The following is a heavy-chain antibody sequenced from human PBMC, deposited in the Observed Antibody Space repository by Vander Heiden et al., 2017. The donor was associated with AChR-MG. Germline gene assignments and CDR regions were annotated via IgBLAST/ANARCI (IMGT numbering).Heavy chain of an antibody. D-gene: IGHD5-12*01. J-gene: IGHJ4*02. CDR2: ISGSGGST. V-gene: IGHV3-23*01. CDR1: GFTSRSYA. CDR3: AKDRGWLRPAYDY. Sequence: EVQLLESGGGLVQPGGSLRLSCAASGFTSRSYAMSWVRQAPGKGLEWVSAISGSGGSTYYADAVKGRFTISRDNSKNTLYLQMNRLRAEDTAVYYCAKDRGWLRPAYDYWGQGTLVTVSS.